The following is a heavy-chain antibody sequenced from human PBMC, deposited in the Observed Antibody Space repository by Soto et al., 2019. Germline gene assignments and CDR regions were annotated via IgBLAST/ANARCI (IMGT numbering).Heavy chain of an antibody. CDR2: IYYSGST. CDR1: GGSISIYY. V-gene: IGHV4-59*01. Sequence: PSETLSLTCTVSGGSISIYYWSWIRQPPGKGLEWIGYIYYSGSTNYNPSLKSRVTISVDTSKNQFSLKLSSVTAADTAVYYCATSTPWWFDPWGQGTLVTVSS. CDR3: ATSTPWWFDP. J-gene: IGHJ5*02.